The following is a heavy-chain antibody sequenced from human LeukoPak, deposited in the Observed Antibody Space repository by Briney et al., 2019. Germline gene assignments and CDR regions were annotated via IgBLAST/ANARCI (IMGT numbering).Heavy chain of an antibody. CDR2: INSDGSST. CDR1: GFTFSSYW. V-gene: IGHV3-74*01. J-gene: IGHJ4*02. CDR3: GRGPYSSSWYVFDY. D-gene: IGHD6-13*01. Sequence: GGSLRLSCAASGFTFSSYWMHWVRQAPGKGLVWVSRINSDGSSTSYAGSVKGRFTISRDNAKNTLYLQMNSLRAEDTAVYYCGRGPYSSSWYVFDYWGQGTLVTVSS.